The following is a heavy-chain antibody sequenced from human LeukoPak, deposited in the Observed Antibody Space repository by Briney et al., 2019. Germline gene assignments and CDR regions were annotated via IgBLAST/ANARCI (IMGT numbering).Heavy chain of an antibody. Sequence: ASVKVSCKASGYTFTSYGISWVRQAPGQGLEWMGWISAYNGNTNYAQKLQGRVTMTTDTSTSTAYMELRSLRSDDTAVYYCARVWSLEGGYSYVAEPHDAFDIWGQGTMVTVSS. CDR2: ISAYNGNT. CDR3: ARVWSLEGGYSYVAEPHDAFDI. V-gene: IGHV1-18*01. J-gene: IGHJ3*02. CDR1: GYTFTSYG. D-gene: IGHD5-18*01.